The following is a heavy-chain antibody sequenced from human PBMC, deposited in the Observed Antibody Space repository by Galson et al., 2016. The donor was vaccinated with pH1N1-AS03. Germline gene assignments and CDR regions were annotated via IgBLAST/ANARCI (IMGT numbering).Heavy chain of an antibody. CDR3: SRGRYGDYESGYYYGMDV. Sequence: LRLSCAASGFRFSSYAMHWVRQAPGKGLEWVAVISYDGRNQLYADSVKGRFAISRDTSKNTLFLQMNSLRPEDTAVYYCSRGRYGDYESGYYYGMDVWSQGTTVTVSS. V-gene: IGHV3-30*09. CDR1: GFRFSSYA. D-gene: IGHD4-17*01. CDR2: ISYDGRNQ. J-gene: IGHJ6*02.